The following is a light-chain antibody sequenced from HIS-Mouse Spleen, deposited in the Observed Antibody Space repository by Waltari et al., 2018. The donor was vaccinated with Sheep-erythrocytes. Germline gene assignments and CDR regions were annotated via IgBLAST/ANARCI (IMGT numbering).Light chain of an antibody. CDR2: EVS. CDR1: SSYVGGYNY. CDR3: SSYAGSNNWV. J-gene: IGLJ3*02. V-gene: IGLV2-8*01. Sequence: QSALTQPPSASGSPGQSVTISCTGTSSYVGGYNYVSWSQQHPGKAPNLMIYEVSKRPSGVPDRFSGSKSGNTASLTVSGLQAEDEADYYCSSYAGSNNWVFGGGTKLTVL.